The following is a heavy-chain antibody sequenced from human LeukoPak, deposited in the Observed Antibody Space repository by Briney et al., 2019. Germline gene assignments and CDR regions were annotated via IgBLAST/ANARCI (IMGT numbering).Heavy chain of an antibody. CDR3: GRIFEAIVTTRDDYYYYCMDF. CDR2: IYRRGST. CDR1: GGSFTDYN. Sequence: SETLSLTCAVYGGSFTDYNWRWIGQPPGKGGEFIGEIYRRGSTSYNPSLKRRVAISVDTSKNKFSLKERSVTAADTRVYYCGRIFEAIVTTRDDYYYYCMDFWGQGTTVTVSS. V-gene: IGHV4-34*01. J-gene: IGHJ6*02. D-gene: IGHD4-11*01.